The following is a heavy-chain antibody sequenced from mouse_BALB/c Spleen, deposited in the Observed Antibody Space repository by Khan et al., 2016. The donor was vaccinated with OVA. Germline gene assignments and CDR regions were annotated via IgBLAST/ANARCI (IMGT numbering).Heavy chain of an antibody. D-gene: IGHD2-14*01. J-gene: IGHJ4*01. CDR1: GFSLSRYN. Sequence: QVQLKESGPGLVAPSQSLSITCTVSGFSLSRYNIHWVRQPPGKGLEWLGMIWGGGGTDYNSTLKSRLSITKDTSKSQVFLKMNSLQTDDTAMYYCARAYYRYDGDYAMDYWGQGTSVTVSS. V-gene: IGHV2-6-4*01. CDR3: ARAYYRYDGDYAMDY. CDR2: IWGGGGT.